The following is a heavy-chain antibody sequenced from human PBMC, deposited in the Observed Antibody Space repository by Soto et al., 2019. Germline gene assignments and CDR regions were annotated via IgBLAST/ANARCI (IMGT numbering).Heavy chain of an antibody. Sequence: QITLTESGPTLLNPRQTLTLTCTFSGFSISRSGEGVGWIRQSPGKALEWLALVYWNDDKRYRPSLRSRLTITKDTSRNQVVLTMTNMDPADTGTYSCANTGVETMRAFDNWGPGNLVTVSS. V-gene: IGHV2-5*01. CDR2: VYWNDDK. J-gene: IGHJ4*02. D-gene: IGHD3-3*01. CDR1: GFSISRSGEG. CDR3: ANTGVETMRAFDN.